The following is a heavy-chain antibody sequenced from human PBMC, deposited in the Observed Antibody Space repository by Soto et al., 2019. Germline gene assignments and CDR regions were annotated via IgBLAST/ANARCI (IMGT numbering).Heavy chain of an antibody. CDR3: ARDWVDTAMVPNYFDY. Sequence: GGSLRLSCAASGFTFSSYSMNWVRQAPGKGLEWVSSISSSSSYIYYADSVKGRFTISRDNAKNSLYLQMNSLRAEDTAVYYCARDWVDTAMVPNYFDYWGQGTLVTVSS. V-gene: IGHV3-21*01. CDR1: GFTFSSYS. D-gene: IGHD5-18*01. CDR2: ISSSSSYI. J-gene: IGHJ4*02.